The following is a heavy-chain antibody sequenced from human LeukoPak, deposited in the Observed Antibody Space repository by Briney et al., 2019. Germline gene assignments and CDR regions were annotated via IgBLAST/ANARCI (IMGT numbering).Heavy chain of an antibody. D-gene: IGHD3-3*01. CDR1: GGSISSYY. V-gene: IGHV4-59*12. Sequence: SETLSLTCTVSGGSISSYYWSWIRQPPGKGLEWIGYIYYSGSTYYNPSLKSRVTISVDTSKNQFSLKLSSVTAADTAVYYCASSITIFGVVTPFDYWGQGTLVTVSS. CDR3: ASSITIFGVVTPFDY. J-gene: IGHJ4*02. CDR2: IYYSGST.